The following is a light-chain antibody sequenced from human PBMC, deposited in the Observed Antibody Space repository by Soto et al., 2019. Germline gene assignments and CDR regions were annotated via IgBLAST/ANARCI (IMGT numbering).Light chain of an antibody. CDR3: GSYRSSNTLVV. Sequence: QSALTQPASVSGSPGQSITISCTGTSRDIGNYNYVSWYQQLPGKAPKLVIYEVSNRPSGISDRFSGSKSGQTASLTISRLQTEDEADYFCGSYRSSNTLVVFGGGTKLTVL. CDR1: SRDIGNYNY. V-gene: IGLV2-14*01. CDR2: EVS. J-gene: IGLJ3*02.